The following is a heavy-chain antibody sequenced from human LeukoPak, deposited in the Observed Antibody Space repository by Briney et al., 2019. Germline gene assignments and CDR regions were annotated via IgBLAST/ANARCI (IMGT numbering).Heavy chain of an antibody. CDR1: GYTFTSYG. CDR2: ITAYNGNT. V-gene: IGHV1-18*01. J-gene: IGHJ4*02. CDR3: ARHSSGRYWGYFDY. D-gene: IGHD1-26*01. Sequence: ASVKVSFKASGYTFTSYGISWVRQAPGQGLEWMGWITAYNGNTNYGRKLQGRVTMTTDTSTSTAYMELRSLRSDDTAVYYCARHSSGRYWGYFDYWGQGTLVTVSS.